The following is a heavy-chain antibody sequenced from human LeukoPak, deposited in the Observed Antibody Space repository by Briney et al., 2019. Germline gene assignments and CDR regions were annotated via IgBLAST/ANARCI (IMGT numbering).Heavy chain of an antibody. D-gene: IGHD2-2*01. CDR1: GYSISSGYS. V-gene: IGHV4-38-2*02. CDR3: ARDRQRDCSSTSCRTNDY. J-gene: IGHJ4*02. Sequence: SETLSLTCAVSGYSISSGYSWGWIRQPPGKGLEWIANIYHSGTTYYNPSLKSRVTLSVDASKNQFSLKLSSVTAADTAVYYCARDRQRDCSSTSCRTNDYWGQGTLVTVSS. CDR2: IYHSGTT.